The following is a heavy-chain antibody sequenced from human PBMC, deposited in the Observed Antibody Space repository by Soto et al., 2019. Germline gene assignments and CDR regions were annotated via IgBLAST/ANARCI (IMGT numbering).Heavy chain of an antibody. CDR3: ARDKDRLQIGGNNHYRLDV. J-gene: IGHJ6*02. CDR2: IMPIFRTP. V-gene: IGHV1-69*12. D-gene: IGHD1-1*01. CDR1: GGTFSNSA. Sequence: QVQLEQSGAEVKKPGSSVKVSCKTSGGTFSNSAISWVRQAPGQGPERMGGIMPIFRTPDYAQKFQDRVTITADESTTTAYMELRGLRSDGTSVYYWARDKDRLQIGGNNHYRLDVWGQGTTVTVSS.